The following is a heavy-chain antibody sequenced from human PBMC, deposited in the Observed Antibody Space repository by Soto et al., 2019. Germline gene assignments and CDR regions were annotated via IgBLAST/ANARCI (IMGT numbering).Heavy chain of an antibody. CDR2: IIPIFGTA. J-gene: IGHJ6*02. Sequence: QVQLVQSGAEVKKPGSSVKVSCKASGGTFSSYAISWVRQAPGQGLEWMGGIIPIFGTANYAQKFQGRVTITADKSTSTAYMELSSLRSEDTAVYYCCFLEGLSTSAYYYYGMDVWGQGTTVTVSS. CDR1: GGTFSSYA. CDR3: CFLEGLSTSAYYYYGMDV. D-gene: IGHD3-3*01. V-gene: IGHV1-69*06.